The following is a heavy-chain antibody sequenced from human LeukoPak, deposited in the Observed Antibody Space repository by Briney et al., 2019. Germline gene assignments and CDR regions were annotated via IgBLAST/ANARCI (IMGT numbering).Heavy chain of an antibody. V-gene: IGHV4-59*12. CDR3: ARRLLLYYYDSSGYRTGAFDI. CDR2: IYYSGST. Sequence: PSETLSLTCTVSGGSISSYYWSWIRQPPGKGLEWIGYIYYSGSTNYNPSLKSRVTISVDTSKNQFSLKLSSVTAADTAVYYCARRLLLYYYDSSGYRTGAFDIWGQGTIVTVSS. CDR1: GGSISSYY. D-gene: IGHD3-22*01. J-gene: IGHJ3*02.